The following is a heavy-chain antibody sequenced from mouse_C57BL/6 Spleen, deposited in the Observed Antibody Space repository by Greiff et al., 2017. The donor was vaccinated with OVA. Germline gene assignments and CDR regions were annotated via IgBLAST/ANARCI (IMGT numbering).Heavy chain of an antibody. V-gene: IGHV3-6*01. CDR1: GYSITSGYY. Sequence: VQLQQSGPGLVKPSQSLSLTCSVTGYSITSGYYCNWIRQFPGNKLEWMGYISYDGSNNYNPSLKNRISITRDTSKNQFFLKLNSVTTEDTATYYCARALGYFDYWGQGTTLTVSS. CDR3: ARALGYFDY. D-gene: IGHD3-3*01. CDR2: ISYDGSN. J-gene: IGHJ2*01.